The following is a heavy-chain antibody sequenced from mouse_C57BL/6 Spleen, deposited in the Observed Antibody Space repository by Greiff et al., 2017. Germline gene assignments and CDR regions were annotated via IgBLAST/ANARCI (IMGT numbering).Heavy chain of an antibody. Sequence: VQLQQSGAELARPGASVKLSCKASGYTFTSYGISWVKQRTGQGLEWIGEIYPRSGNTYYNEKFKGKATLTADKSSSTAYMELRSLTSEDSAVYFCARRGGTSYFDVWGTGTTVTVSS. CDR3: ARRGGTSYFDV. CDR1: GYTFTSYG. CDR2: IYPRSGNT. V-gene: IGHV1-81*01. J-gene: IGHJ1*03. D-gene: IGHD4-1*01.